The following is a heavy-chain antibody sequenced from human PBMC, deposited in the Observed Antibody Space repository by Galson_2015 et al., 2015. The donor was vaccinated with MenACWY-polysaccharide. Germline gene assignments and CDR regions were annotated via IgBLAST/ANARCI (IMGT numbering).Heavy chain of an antibody. CDR2: ISDSGTTT. D-gene: IGHD3-10*01. CDR1: GFTFSKYA. Sequence: SLRLSCAGTGFTFSKYAISWVRQAPGKGLEWASGISDSGTTTYYADSVKGRFTISRDNSKNTLHLQMNSLRAEDTAVYYCAKQIDEYYGSGNYYPPWDYWGQGTLVTVSS. V-gene: IGHV3-23*01. CDR3: AKQIDEYYGSGNYYPPWDY. J-gene: IGHJ4*02.